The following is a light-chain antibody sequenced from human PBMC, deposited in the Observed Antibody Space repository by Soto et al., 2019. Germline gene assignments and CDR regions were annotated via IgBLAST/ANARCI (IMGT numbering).Light chain of an antibody. Sequence: SYELTQPLSVSVALGQTARITCGGNNIGSKNVHWYQQKPGQAPVLVIYRDSNRPSGIPERCSGSNSGNTATLTISRAQAEDEADYYCQVWDSSTVVFGGGTKLTVL. CDR1: NIGSKN. CDR3: QVWDSSTVV. CDR2: RDS. J-gene: IGLJ2*01. V-gene: IGLV3-9*01.